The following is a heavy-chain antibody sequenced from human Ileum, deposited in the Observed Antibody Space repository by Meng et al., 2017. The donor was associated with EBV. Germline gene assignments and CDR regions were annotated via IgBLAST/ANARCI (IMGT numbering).Heavy chain of an antibody. CDR1: GVSISRGYFH. Sequence: QPAGSVPGLVTPSQPLSLTFAGSGVSISRGYFHWSWIRQPPGKGLEWIGHSGSTSYNPSLRSRVTISVDTSKNQFSLKVDSATAGDTAVYYCVSYAVGAGGIGYWGQGILVTVSS. V-gene: IGHV4-30-4*01. CDR3: VSYAVGAGGIGY. J-gene: IGHJ4*02. D-gene: IGHD1-26*01. CDR2: SGST.